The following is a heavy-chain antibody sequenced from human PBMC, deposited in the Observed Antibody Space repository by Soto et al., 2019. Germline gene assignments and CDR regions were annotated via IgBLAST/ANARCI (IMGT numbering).Heavy chain of an antibody. V-gene: IGHV1-2*04. CDR3: ARGAAAVLTRSYEFRNNWFDP. J-gene: IGHJ5*02. CDR2: INPNSGGT. D-gene: IGHD6-13*01. CDR1: GYTFTGYY. Sequence: VKVSCKASGYTFTGYYMHWVRQAPGQGLEWMGWINPNSGGTNYAQKFQGWVTMTRDTSISTAYMELSRLRSDDTAVYYCARGAAAVLTRSYEFRNNWFDPWGQGTLVTVSS.